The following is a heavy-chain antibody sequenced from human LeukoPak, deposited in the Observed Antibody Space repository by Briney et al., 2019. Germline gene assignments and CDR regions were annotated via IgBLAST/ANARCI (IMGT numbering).Heavy chain of an antibody. Sequence: SETLSLTCTVSGGSINSIGYYWGWIRQPPGKGLEWIGSIYYSGSTYYNPSLKSRVTISVDTSKNQFSLKLTSVTAADTAVYYCARYDISIWYSLDYWGQGTLVTVSS. V-gene: IGHV4-39*07. D-gene: IGHD6-13*01. CDR1: GGSINSIGYY. CDR2: IYYSGST. CDR3: ARYDISIWYSLDY. J-gene: IGHJ4*02.